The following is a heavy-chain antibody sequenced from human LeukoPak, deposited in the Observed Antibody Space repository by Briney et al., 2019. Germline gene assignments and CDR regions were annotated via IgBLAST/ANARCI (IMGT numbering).Heavy chain of an antibody. D-gene: IGHD6-19*01. Sequence: ASVKVSCKASGYTFTSYAMHWVRQAPGQRLEWMGWINAGNGNTKYSQKFQGRVTITRDTSASTAYMELSSLGSEDTAVYYCARLGYSRGWYNPILTYDYWGQGTLVTVSS. CDR1: GYTFTSYA. CDR2: INAGNGNT. J-gene: IGHJ4*02. V-gene: IGHV1-3*01. CDR3: ARLGYSRGWYNPILTYDY.